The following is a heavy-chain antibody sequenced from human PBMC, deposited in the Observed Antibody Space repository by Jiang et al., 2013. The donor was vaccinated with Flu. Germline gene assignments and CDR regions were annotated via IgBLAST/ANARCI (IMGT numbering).Heavy chain of an antibody. J-gene: IGHJ4*02. D-gene: IGHD3-9*01. Sequence: VQLVESGAEVKKPGASMKVSCKTSGNTFNGKYMHWVRQAPGQGLEWMGWINPNSGGTNYAQKFQGRVTMTGDTSISTAYMELSSLRSDDTAMYYCARSNNDWYHYYFDYWGQGTPGHRLL. CDR1: GNTFNGKY. CDR3: ARSNNDWYHYYFDY. V-gene: IGHV1-2*02. CDR2: INPNSGGT.